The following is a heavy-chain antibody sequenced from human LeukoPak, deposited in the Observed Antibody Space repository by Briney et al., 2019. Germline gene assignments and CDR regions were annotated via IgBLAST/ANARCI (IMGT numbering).Heavy chain of an antibody. J-gene: IGHJ2*01. Sequence: SDTLSLTCTLAAGSINNNYWTWIRQAPGKGLEWSGYVYSNGNTNSNPSLKSRVNMSIETSKPHFSLTVTSLTAADPAVYYCAGGTVDGPLYGTYWYFHVWGRGTLVTVSS. V-gene: IGHV4-59*07. CDR2: VYSNGNT. D-gene: IGHD2-2*02. CDR1: AGSINNNY. CDR3: AGGTVDGPLYGTYWYFHV.